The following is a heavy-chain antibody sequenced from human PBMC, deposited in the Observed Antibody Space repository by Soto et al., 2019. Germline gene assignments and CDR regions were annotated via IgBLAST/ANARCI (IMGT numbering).Heavy chain of an antibody. CDR1: GGSVSSGSYY. CDR2: IYYSGST. V-gene: IGHV4-61*01. D-gene: IGHD5-18*01. CDR3: AREYVDTAMVRG. Sequence: PSETLSLTCTVSGGSVSSGSYYWSWIRQPPGKGLEWIGYIYYSGSTNYNPSLKSRVTISVDTSKNQFSLKLSSVTVADTAVYYCAREYVDTAMVRGWGEGTLVTVSS. J-gene: IGHJ4*02.